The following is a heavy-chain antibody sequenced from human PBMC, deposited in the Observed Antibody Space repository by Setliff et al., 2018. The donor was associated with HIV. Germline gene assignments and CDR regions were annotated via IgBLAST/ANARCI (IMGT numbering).Heavy chain of an antibody. J-gene: IGHJ4*02. CDR1: GGSFSGFY. Sequence: SETLSLTCAVHGGSFSGFYWSWIRQLPGKGLEWIGEINHSGSTNYNPALKSRVTISGDTSKNQFSLKLSSVNAADTAVYYCARDVLDLVISVYGFWGQGIPVTVSS. V-gene: IGHV4-34*01. CDR3: ARDVLDLVISVYGF. D-gene: IGHD3-22*01. CDR2: INHSGST.